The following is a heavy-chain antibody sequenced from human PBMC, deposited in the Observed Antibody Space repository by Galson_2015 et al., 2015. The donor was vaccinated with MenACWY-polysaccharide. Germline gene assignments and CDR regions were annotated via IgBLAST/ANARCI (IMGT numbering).Heavy chain of an antibody. CDR3: AKGGREVDNWLGP. D-gene: IGHD1-26*01. V-gene: IGHV3-23*01. J-gene: IGHJ5*02. CDR1: GFTFSSYV. Sequence: SLSLSCAVSGFTFSSYVMSWVRQAPGRGLEWVSSITDSGSSTYYVDSVKGRFTISRDNSKNTLFLQMNSLRADDTAVYYCAKGGREVDNWLGPWGQGALVTVSS. CDR2: ITDSGSST.